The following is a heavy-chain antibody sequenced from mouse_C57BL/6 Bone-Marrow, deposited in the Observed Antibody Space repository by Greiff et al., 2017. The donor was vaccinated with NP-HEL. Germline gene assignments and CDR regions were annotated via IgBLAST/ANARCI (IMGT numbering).Heavy chain of an antibody. CDR1: GFTFSNYW. CDR2: IRLKSDNYAT. D-gene: IGHD1-1*01. J-gene: IGHJ4*01. Sequence: EVMLVESGGGLVQPGGSMKLSCVASGFTFSNYWMNWVRQSPEKGLEWVAQIRLKSDNYATHYAESVKGRFTISRDDSKSSVYLQMNNLRAEDTGIYYCTGGYYGSSYYAMDYWGQGTSVTVSS. V-gene: IGHV6-3*01. CDR3: TGGYYGSSYYAMDY.